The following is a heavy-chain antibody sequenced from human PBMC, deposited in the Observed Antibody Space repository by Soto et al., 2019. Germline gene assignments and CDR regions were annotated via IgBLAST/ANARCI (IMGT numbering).Heavy chain of an antibody. CDR2: ANPSGST. D-gene: IGHD5-12*01. CDR3: ARGSDIVATIWGSGWFDP. J-gene: IGHJ5*02. CDR1: GGSFIGYY. Sequence: QVHLQQWGAGLLKPSETLSLTCAVYGGSFIGYYWNWIRQPPGKGLEWIGEANPSGSTNYNPSLKSRVTISVDTSNSQFSLRLSSVTAADTAVYYCARGSDIVATIWGSGWFDPWGQGTLVTVSS. V-gene: IGHV4-34*01.